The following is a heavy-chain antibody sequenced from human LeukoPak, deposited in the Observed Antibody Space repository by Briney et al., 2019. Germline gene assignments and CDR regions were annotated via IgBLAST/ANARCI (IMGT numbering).Heavy chain of an antibody. CDR2: MRSDGTNR. Sequence: GGSLRLSCAASGFALSVDVIHWVRQTPGKGLEWLASMRSDGTNRYYADSVKGRFSISRDKSKDTLYLQMNGLRAEDTAIYYCATSGRDYSDYSFASYCMDVWGKGTTATVSS. J-gene: IGHJ6*03. V-gene: IGHV3-30*02. CDR3: ATSGRDYSDYSFASYCMDV. CDR1: GFALSVDV. D-gene: IGHD1-26*01.